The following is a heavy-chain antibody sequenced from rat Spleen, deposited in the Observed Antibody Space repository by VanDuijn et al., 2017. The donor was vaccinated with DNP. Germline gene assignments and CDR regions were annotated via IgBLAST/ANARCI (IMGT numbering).Heavy chain of an antibody. D-gene: IGHD1-11*01. Sequence: EVQLVESGGGPVQPGRSLKLSCVASGFTLNKYWMTWIRQAPGKGLEWVASINKTGGTTYYPDSVKGRFTISRDNARNTLYLQMNSLRSEDTATYYCTTANSYGFAYWGPGTMVTVSS. CDR2: INKTGGTT. CDR3: TTANSYGFAY. CDR1: GFTLNKYW. V-gene: IGHV5-31*01. J-gene: IGHJ1*01.